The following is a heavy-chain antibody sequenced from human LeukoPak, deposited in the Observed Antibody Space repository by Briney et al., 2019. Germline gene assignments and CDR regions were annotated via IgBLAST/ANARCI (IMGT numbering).Heavy chain of an antibody. CDR3: ARLRRNSDSSGYYYYYDY. V-gene: IGHV3-21*01. D-gene: IGHD3-22*01. Sequence: PGGSLRLSCVASGFTVSSNYMSWVRQAPGKGLEWVSSISVRSNYIYYADSVRGRFSISRDDARNSLYLQMDSLRGDDTAVYYCARLRRNSDSSGYYYYYDYWGQGTLVTVSS. J-gene: IGHJ4*02. CDR2: ISVRSNYI. CDR1: GFTVSSNY.